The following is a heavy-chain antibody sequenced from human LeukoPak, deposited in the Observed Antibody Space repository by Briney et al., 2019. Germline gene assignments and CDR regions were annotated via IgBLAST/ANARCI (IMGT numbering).Heavy chain of an antibody. J-gene: IGHJ4*02. CDR2: MKPDGTTK. CDR3: ARSIPYGTTWYGRSDY. CDR1: GFPFSSYS. V-gene: IGHV3-7*03. Sequence: GGSLRLSCAASGFPFSSYSMTWVRQAPGQELEWVANMKPDGTTKFYVDSVKGRFTISRDNALTSLYLQMNSLRAEDTAIYYCARSIPYGTTWYGRSDYWGQGTLVTVSS. D-gene: IGHD6-13*01.